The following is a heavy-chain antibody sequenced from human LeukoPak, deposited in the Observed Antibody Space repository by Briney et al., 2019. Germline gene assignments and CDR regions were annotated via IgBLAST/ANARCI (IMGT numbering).Heavy chain of an antibody. J-gene: IGHJ6*02. Sequence: GGSDRLSCAASGFTVSSNYMSWVRQAPGKGLEWVSVIYSGGSTYYADSVKGRFTISRDNSKNTLYLQMNSLRAEDTAVYYCARSIVVPAAMLGYYYYYGMDVWGPGNTVPVSS. V-gene: IGHV3-66*01. CDR2: IYSGGST. CDR1: GFTVSSNY. D-gene: IGHD2-2*01. CDR3: ARSIVVPAAMLGYYYYYGMDV.